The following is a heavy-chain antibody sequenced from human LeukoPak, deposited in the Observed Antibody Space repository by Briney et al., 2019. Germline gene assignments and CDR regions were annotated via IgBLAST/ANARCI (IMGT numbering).Heavy chain of an antibody. CDR2: IYYSGST. V-gene: IGHV4-59*01. Sequence: SETLSVTCTVSGSSISSYYWSWIRQPPGKGLGWIGYIYYSGSTNYNPSLKSRVTISVDTPKNQFSLKLSSVTAADTAVYYCAASPYYGSGSYYEAPFDYWGQGTLVTVSS. CDR1: GSSISSYY. J-gene: IGHJ4*02. D-gene: IGHD3-10*01. CDR3: AASPYYGSGSYYEAPFDY.